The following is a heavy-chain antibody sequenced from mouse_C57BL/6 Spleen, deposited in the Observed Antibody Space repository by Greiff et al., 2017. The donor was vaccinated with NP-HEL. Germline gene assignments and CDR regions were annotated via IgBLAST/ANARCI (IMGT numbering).Heavy chain of an antibody. CDR2: IDPSDSYT. D-gene: IGHD4-1*01. CDR3: AVRTVESYAMDY. Sequence: QVQLQQPGAELVMPGASVKLSCKASGYTFTSYWMHWVEQRPGQGLEWIGEIDPSDSYTNYNQKFKGKSTLTVDKSSSTAYMQLSSLTSEDSAVYYCAVRTVESYAMDYWGQGTSVTVSS. J-gene: IGHJ4*01. V-gene: IGHV1-69*01. CDR1: GYTFTSYW.